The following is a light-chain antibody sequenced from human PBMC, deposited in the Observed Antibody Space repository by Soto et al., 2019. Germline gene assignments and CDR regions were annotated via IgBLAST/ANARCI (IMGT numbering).Light chain of an antibody. CDR2: GAS. V-gene: IGKV3-20*01. J-gene: IGKJ5*01. CDR1: QSVSSSY. Sequence: IVFTQSPGTLSLSPLERATLSFRASQSVSSSYLAWYQQKPGQAPRLLIYGASSRPTGIPDRFSGSGSGTDFTLTISRLEPEDFAVYYCQQYGSSSTFGQGTRLEI. CDR3: QQYGSSST.